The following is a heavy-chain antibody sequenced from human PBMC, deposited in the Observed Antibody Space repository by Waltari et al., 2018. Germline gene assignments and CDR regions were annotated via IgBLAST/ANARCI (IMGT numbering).Heavy chain of an antibody. Sequence: EVQLVESGGGLVQPGRSLRLSCAASGFTFDDYAMHWVRQAPGKGLEWVSGISLNSGSIGYADSVKGRFTITRDNAKNSLYLQMNSLRAEDTALYYCAKDTGWGDAFDIWGQGTMFTVSS. CDR1: GFTFDDYA. J-gene: IGHJ3*02. CDR3: AKDTGWGDAFDI. CDR2: ISLNSGSI. V-gene: IGHV3-9*01. D-gene: IGHD6-19*01.